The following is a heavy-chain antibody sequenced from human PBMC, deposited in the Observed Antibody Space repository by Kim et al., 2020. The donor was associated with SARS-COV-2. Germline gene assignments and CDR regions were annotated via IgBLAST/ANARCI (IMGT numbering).Heavy chain of an antibody. CDR3: ARDTGGPYGVAATGDY. D-gene: IGHD2-15*01. CDR2: ISYDGSNK. CDR1: GFTFSSYG. J-gene: IGHJ4*02. Sequence: GGSLRLSCAASGFTFSSYGMHWVRQAPGKGLEWVAVISYDGSNKYYADSVKGRFTISRDNSKNTLYLQMNSLRAEDTAVYYCARDTGGPYGVAATGDYWGQGTLVTVSS. V-gene: IGHV3-33*05.